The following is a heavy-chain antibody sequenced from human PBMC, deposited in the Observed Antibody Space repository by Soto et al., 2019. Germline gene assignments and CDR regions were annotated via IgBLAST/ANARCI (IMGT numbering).Heavy chain of an antibody. CDR3: ARFGRSSSWYSGLGAFDI. V-gene: IGHV4-59*01. J-gene: IGHJ3*02. CDR2: IYYSGST. Sequence: QVQLQESGPGLVKPSETLSLTCTVSGGSISSYYWSWIRQPPGKGLEWIGYIYYSGSTNYNPSLKSRVTISVDTSKNQFSLKLSSVTAADTAVYYCARFGRSSSWYSGLGAFDIWGQGTMVTVSS. D-gene: IGHD6-13*01. CDR1: GGSISSYY.